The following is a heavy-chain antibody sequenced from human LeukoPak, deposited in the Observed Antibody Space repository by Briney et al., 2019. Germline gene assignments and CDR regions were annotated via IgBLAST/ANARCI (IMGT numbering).Heavy chain of an antibody. D-gene: IGHD2-15*01. J-gene: IGHJ6*02. V-gene: IGHV3-30*18. CDR2: TSDDEINK. CDR3: AKDRLQGYYYGMDV. CDR1: GFTFSRHG. Sequence: GGSLRLSCAASGFTFSRHGMHWVRQAPGRGLEWLAVTSDDEINKYYGDSVKGRFTISRDNSKNTLYQQMNSLRPDDTAVYHCAKDRLQGYYYGMDVWGQGTTVTVSS.